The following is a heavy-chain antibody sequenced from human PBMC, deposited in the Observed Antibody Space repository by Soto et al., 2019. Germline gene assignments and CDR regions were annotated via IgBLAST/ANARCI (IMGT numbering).Heavy chain of an antibody. J-gene: IGHJ2*01. Sequence: GGSLRLSCAAPGFTFSSYAMHWVRQAPGKGLEWVAVISYDGSNKYYADSVKGRFTISRDNSKDTLYLQMNSLRAEDTAVYYCARAYDSSGYYWYFDLWGRGTLVTVSS. CDR3: ARAYDSSGYYWYFDL. CDR2: ISYDGSNK. V-gene: IGHV3-30-3*01. D-gene: IGHD3-22*01. CDR1: GFTFSSYA.